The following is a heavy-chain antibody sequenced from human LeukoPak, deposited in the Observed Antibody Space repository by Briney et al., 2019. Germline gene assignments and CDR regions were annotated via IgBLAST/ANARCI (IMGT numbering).Heavy chain of an antibody. Sequence: PSETLSLTCTVSGGSISSSSYYWGWIRQPPGKGLEWIGEINHSGSTNYNPSLKSRVTISVDTSKNQFSLKLSSVTAADTAVYYCATDSYWGQGTLVTVSS. V-gene: IGHV4-39*07. CDR1: GGSISSSSYY. CDR2: INHSGST. J-gene: IGHJ4*02. CDR3: ATDSY. D-gene: IGHD2-21*02.